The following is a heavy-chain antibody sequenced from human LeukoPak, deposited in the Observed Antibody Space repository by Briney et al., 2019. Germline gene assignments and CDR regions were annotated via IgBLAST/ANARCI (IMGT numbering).Heavy chain of an antibody. J-gene: IGHJ4*02. D-gene: IGHD6-19*01. CDR3: AREDSSGWYVY. Sequence: SETLSLTCAVYGGSFSGYYWSWIRQPPGKGLEWIGEINHSGSTNYNPSLKSRVTISVDTSKNQFSLKLSSVTAADTAVHYCAREDSSGWYVYWGQGTLVTVSS. V-gene: IGHV4-34*01. CDR2: INHSGST. CDR1: GGSFSGYY.